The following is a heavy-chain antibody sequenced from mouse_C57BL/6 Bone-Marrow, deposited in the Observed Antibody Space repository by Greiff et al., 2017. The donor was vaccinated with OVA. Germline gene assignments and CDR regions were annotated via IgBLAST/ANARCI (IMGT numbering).Heavy chain of an antibody. CDR3: ATYYYGGGF. CDR1: GYTFTDYY. J-gene: IGHJ1*03. CDR2: INPYNGGT. V-gene: IGHV1-19*01. D-gene: IGHD1-1*01. Sequence: EVKLVESGPVLVKPGASVKMSCKASGYTFTDYYMNWVKQSHGKSLEWIGVINPYNGGTSSNQKFKGKATLTVDKSSSTAYMELNSLTSEDSAVYYCATYYYGGGFWGTGTTVTVSS.